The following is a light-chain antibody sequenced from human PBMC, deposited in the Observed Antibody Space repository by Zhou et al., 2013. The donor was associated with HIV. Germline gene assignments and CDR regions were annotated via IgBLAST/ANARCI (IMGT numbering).Light chain of an antibody. CDR1: QDISNY. CDR2: DAS. Sequence: DIQMTQSPSSLSASVGDRVTITCQASQDISNYLNWYQQKPGKAPKLLIYDASILQSGVPSRFSGSGSGTDFTLTISSLQPEDVATYYCQWSYRVPFTFGPGTKVDIK. CDR3: QWSYRVPFT. J-gene: IGKJ3*01. V-gene: IGKV1-39*01.